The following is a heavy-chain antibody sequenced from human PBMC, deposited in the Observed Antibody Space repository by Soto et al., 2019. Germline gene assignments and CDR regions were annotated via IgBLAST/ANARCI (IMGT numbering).Heavy chain of an antibody. CDR3: ARGVDIVATIDY. Sequence: SETLSLTCTVSGGSISSYYWSWIRQPAGKGLEWIGYIYYRGSTNYNPSLKSRVTISVDTPKNQFSQKLSSVTAADTAVYYCARGVDIVATIDYWGQGTLVTVSS. J-gene: IGHJ4*02. V-gene: IGHV4-59*08. D-gene: IGHD5-12*01. CDR1: GGSISSYY. CDR2: IYYRGST.